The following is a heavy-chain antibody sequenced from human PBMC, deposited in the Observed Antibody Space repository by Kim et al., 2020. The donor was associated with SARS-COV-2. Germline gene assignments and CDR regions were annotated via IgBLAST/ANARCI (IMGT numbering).Heavy chain of an antibody. V-gene: IGHV3-23*01. D-gene: IGHD6-13*01. CDR3: ARDLHGSTVTFYWYFDL. CDR1: GFIFSNYA. Sequence: GGSLRLFCLASGFIFSNYAMSWVRQAPGKGLEWVSGIFGSGSGTYFADSVKGRFTMSRANFQATLYLQMNNLRAEEMSVYYCARDLHGSTVTFYWYFDLCVRGALVAVSS. CDR2: IFGSGSGT. J-gene: IGHJ2*01.